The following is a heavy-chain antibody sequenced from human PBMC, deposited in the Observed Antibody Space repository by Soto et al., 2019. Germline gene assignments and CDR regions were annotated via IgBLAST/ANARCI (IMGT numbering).Heavy chain of an antibody. CDR2: ISGISGRT. Sequence: GGSLRLSCVASGFTFSSYGMSWVRQAPGKWLEWVAGISGISGRTDYADSVKGRFTISRDNSNNILYLQLNSLRAEDTAIYYCAKQRKYRAYYYPMDVWGQGXTVTVYS. J-gene: IGHJ6*02. V-gene: IGHV3-23*01. CDR3: AKQRKYRAYYYPMDV. CDR1: GFTFSSYG. D-gene: IGHD5-18*01.